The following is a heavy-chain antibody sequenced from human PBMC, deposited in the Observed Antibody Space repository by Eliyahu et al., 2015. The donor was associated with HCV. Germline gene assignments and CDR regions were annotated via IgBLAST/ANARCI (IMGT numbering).Heavy chain of an antibody. J-gene: IGHJ6*03. CDR2: IRRSGTTT. CDR3: ARDDFERMYNFYYYMDV. Sequence: EVQLVESGGGLVQPGGSLXLSCTAXGIXGSAFSPYGMNWVRQAPGKGLEWVANIRRSGTTTYYADSVQGRFTISRDNAKNSLYLQMNSLRPEDTAVYYCARDDFERMYNFYYYMDVWGNGTTVSVSS. V-gene: IGHV3-48*01. CDR1: GIXGSAFSPYG. D-gene: IGHD2-15*01.